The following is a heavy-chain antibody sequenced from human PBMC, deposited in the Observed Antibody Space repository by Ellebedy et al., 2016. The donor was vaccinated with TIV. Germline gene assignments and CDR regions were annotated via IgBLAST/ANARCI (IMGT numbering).Heavy chain of an antibody. CDR2: ISGSRGST. J-gene: IGHJ4*02. CDR1: GFTFRNYD. V-gene: IGHV3-23*01. Sequence: PGGSLRLSCAASGFTFRNYDMSWVRQAPGKGLEWVSSISGSRGSTFHADSLKCRFTISRDNSKNTLYLQMNSLRVEDTAVYYCAIRKYCSGVTCYGQIFDYWGQGTLVTVSS. CDR3: AIRKYCSGVTCYGQIFDY. D-gene: IGHD2-15*01.